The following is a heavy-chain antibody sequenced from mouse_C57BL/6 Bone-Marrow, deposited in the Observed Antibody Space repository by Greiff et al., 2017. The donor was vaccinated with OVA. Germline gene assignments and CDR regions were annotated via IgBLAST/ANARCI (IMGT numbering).Heavy chain of an antibody. CDR3: ARRGMDY. Sequence: EVQRVESGGGLVQPGGSLKLSCAASGFTFSDYYMYWVRQTPEKRLEWVAYISNGGGSTYYPDTVKGRFTISRDNAKNTLYLQMSRLKSEDTAMYYCARRGMDYWGQGTSVTVSS. J-gene: IGHJ4*01. CDR1: GFTFSDYY. V-gene: IGHV5-12*01. CDR2: ISNGGGST.